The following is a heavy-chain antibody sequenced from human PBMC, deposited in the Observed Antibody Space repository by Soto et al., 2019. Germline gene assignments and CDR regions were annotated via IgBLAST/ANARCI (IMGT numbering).Heavy chain of an antibody. V-gene: IGHV6-1*01. D-gene: IGHD3-16*01. CDR2: TYYRSKWFN. CDR3: ARDRYPYAPGRWFDP. J-gene: IGHJ5*02. Sequence: SQTLSLTCAISGDSVSSNSAAWNWIRQSPSRGLEWLGRTYYRSKWFNNYALSVKSRITINPDTSKNQFSLQLNSVTPEDTAVYYCARDRYPYAPGRWFDPWGQGTLVTVSS. CDR1: GDSVSSNSAA.